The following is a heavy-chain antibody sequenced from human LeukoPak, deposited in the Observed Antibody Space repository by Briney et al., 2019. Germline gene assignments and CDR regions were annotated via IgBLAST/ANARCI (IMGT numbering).Heavy chain of an antibody. CDR2: ISSNSGSI. D-gene: IGHD2-15*01. Sequence: GGSLRLSCAPSEFTFSNYWMSWVRQAPGKGLEWVSGISSNSGSIDYADSVKGRFTISRDNAKNSLYLQMNSLRAEDTALYYCTKDMGVVPDVFDIWGQGTMVTVSS. V-gene: IGHV3-9*01. CDR3: TKDMGVVPDVFDI. CDR1: EFTFSNYW. J-gene: IGHJ3*02.